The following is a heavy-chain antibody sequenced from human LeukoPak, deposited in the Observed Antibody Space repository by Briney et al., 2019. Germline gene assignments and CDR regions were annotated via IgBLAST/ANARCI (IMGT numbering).Heavy chain of an antibody. CDR1: GYTFTSYD. CDR2: MNPNSGNT. CDR3: ARTPLLPRPYCSSTSCYESWFDP. D-gene: IGHD2-2*01. Sequence: GASVKVSCKASGYTFTSYDINWVRQATGQGLEWIGWMNPNSGNTGYAQKFQGRVTMTRNTSISTAYMELSSLRSEDTAVYYCARTPLLPRPYCSSTSCYESWFDPWGQGTLVTVSS. J-gene: IGHJ5*02. V-gene: IGHV1-8*01.